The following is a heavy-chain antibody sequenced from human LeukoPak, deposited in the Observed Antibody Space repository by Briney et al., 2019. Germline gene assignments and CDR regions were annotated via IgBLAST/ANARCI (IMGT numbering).Heavy chain of an antibody. D-gene: IGHD3-22*01. CDR3: ARDGRGYYDSSGYTLSV. Sequence: SETLSLTCTVSGGSISSYYWSWIRQPPGKGLEWIGYIYYNGSTNYNPSLKSRVTISVDTSKNQFSLKLSSVTAADTAVYYCARDGRGYYDSSGYTLSVWGQGTLVTVSS. V-gene: IGHV4-59*01. J-gene: IGHJ4*02. CDR2: IYYNGST. CDR1: GGSISSYY.